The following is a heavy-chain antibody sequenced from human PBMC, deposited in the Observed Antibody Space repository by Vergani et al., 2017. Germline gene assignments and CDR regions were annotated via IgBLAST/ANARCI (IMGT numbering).Heavy chain of an antibody. CDR2: INLSGGST. CDR1: GYTFTSYY. J-gene: IGHJ4*02. D-gene: IGHD6-13*01. CDR3: ARLDAAAGTDY. Sequence: QVQLVQSGAEVKKPGASVKVSCKASGYTFTSYYMHWVRQAPGQGLEWMGIINLSGGSTSYAQKFQGRVTMTRDTSTSTVYMELSSLRSEDTAVYYCARLDAAAGTDYWGQGTLVTVSS. V-gene: IGHV1-46*03.